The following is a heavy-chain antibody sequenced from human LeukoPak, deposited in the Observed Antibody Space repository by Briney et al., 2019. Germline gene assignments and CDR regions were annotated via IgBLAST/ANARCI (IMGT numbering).Heavy chain of an antibody. V-gene: IGHV3-30*04. D-gene: IGHD6-6*01. CDR3: ARVVVSSSSDYFDY. CDR1: GFTFSNYA. CDR2: TSYDESNK. Sequence: GGSLRLSCAASGFTFSNYAMHWVRQAPGKGLEWVAVTSYDESNKYYADSVKGRFTISRDNSKKTLYLQMNSLRGEDTAVYYCARVVVSSSSDYFDYWGQGTWSSSPQ. J-gene: IGHJ4*02.